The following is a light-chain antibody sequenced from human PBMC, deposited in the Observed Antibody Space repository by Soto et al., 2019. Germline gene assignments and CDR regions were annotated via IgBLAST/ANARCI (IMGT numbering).Light chain of an antibody. Sequence: DIQMTQSPSTLSASVGDRVTITCRASQSISSWLAWYQQKPGKAPKLLIYDASSLESGVPSRFSGSGSGTEFPPTISRLQPDDFATYYCQQYNSYWTFGQGTKVEIK. V-gene: IGKV1-5*01. J-gene: IGKJ1*01. CDR3: QQYNSYWT. CDR1: QSISSW. CDR2: DAS.